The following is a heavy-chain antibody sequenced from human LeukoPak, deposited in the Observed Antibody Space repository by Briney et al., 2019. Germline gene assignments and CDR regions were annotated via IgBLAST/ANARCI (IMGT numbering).Heavy chain of an antibody. CDR1: GYTFTSYG. CDR3: ATGSIVGAIWDAFDI. V-gene: IGHV1-24*01. J-gene: IGHJ3*02. CDR2: FDPEDGET. D-gene: IGHD1-26*01. Sequence: ASVKVSCKASGYTFTSYGISWVRQAPGKGLEWMGGFDPEDGETIYAQKFQGRVTMTEDTSTDTAYMELSSLRSEDTAVYYCATGSIVGAIWDAFDIWGQGTMVTVSS.